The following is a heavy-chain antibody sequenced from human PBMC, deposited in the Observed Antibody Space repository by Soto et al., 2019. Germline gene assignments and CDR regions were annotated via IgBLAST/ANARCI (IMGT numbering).Heavy chain of an antibody. Sequence: SETLSLTCSVAGGSISSSRYYWGWIRQPPGKGLEWIGSIYYSGSTYYNPSLKSRVTISVDTSKNQFSLKLSSVTAADTAVYYCASQTVDYDILTGYYTSGFDYWGQGTLVTVSS. CDR1: GGSISSSRYY. D-gene: IGHD3-9*01. CDR3: ASQTVDYDILTGYYTSGFDY. J-gene: IGHJ4*02. CDR2: IYYSGST. V-gene: IGHV4-39*01.